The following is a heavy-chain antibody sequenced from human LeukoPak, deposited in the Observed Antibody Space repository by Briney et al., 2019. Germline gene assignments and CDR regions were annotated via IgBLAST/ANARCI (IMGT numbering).Heavy chain of an antibody. CDR2: IYSGGST. J-gene: IGHJ4*02. V-gene: IGHV3-66*01. CDR1: GFTVSSNC. CDR3: AREQVGIAAAGYFDY. D-gene: IGHD6-13*01. Sequence: SGGSLRLSCAASGFTVSSNCMSWVRQAPGKGLEWVSVIYSGGSTYYADSVKGRFTISRDNSKNTLYLQMNSLRAEDTAVYYCAREQVGIAAAGYFDYWGQGTLVTVSS.